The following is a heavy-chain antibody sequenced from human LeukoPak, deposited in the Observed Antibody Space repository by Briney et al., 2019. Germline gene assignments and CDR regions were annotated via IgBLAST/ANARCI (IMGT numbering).Heavy chain of an antibody. V-gene: IGHV4-59*08. CDR1: GGSISSYD. Sequence: SETLSLTCTVSGGSISSYDWSWVRQPPGKGLEWIGGIYYSGGTNYNPSLKSRVTISVDTSKNQFSLKLSSVPAADTAVYYCARHARWLGPFDPWGQGTLVTVSS. CDR3: ARHARWLGPFDP. CDR2: IYYSGGT. J-gene: IGHJ5*02. D-gene: IGHD6-19*01.